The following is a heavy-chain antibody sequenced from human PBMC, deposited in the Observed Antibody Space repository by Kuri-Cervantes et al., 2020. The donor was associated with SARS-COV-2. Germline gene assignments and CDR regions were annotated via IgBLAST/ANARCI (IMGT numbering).Heavy chain of an antibody. CDR1: GFTFDDYT. CDR3: AKVFGVGSNINYFDY. V-gene: IGHV3-43D*03. D-gene: IGHD3-10*02. CDR2: ITWDGGST. J-gene: IGHJ4*02. Sequence: GESLKISCAASGFTFDDYTMHWVRQAPGKGLEWVSCITWDGGSTSYADSVKGRFTISRDSSKNSLYLQMNSLRVEDTALYYCAKVFGVGSNINYFDYRGQGTVVTVSS.